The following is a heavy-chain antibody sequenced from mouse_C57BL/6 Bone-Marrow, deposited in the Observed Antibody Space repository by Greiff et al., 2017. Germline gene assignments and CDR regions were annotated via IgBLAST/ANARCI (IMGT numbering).Heavy chain of an antibody. J-gene: IGHJ3*01. D-gene: IGHD1-1*01. CDR2: IDPENGDT. V-gene: IGHV14-4*01. CDR3: TTLDYYGSEAWFAN. CDR1: GFNIQDDY. Sequence: EVQRVESGAELVRPGASVKLSCTASGFNIQDDYMHWVKQRPEQGLEWIGWIDPENGDTEYASQFQGQATITADTSSHTAYLQLSSLTSEDTAVYYCTTLDYYGSEAWFANWGQGTLVTVSA.